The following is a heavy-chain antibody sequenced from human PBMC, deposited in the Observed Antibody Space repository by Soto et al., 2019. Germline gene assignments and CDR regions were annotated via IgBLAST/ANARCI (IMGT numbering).Heavy chain of an antibody. D-gene: IGHD3-10*01. CDR3: ARVEVSTIRAMDV. J-gene: IGHJ6*02. CDR2: FYYSGST. Sequence: PSETLSLTCTVSGGSISSSNYHWGWIRQPPGKGLEWIGSFYYSGSTYSNPSLKSRVTISVDTSKNQFSLKLSSVTAADAAVYYCARVEVSTIRAMDVWGQGTTVTVSS. CDR1: GGSISSSNYH. V-gene: IGHV4-39*01.